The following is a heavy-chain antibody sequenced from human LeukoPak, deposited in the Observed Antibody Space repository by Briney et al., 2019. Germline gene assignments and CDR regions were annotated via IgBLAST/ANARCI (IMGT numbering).Heavy chain of an antibody. D-gene: IGHD3-10*01. CDR2: IGTAGDT. CDR3: ARGTPLGGMDV. V-gene: IGHV3-13*01. CDR1: GFTFSSYD. Sequence: PGGSLRLSCAASGFTFSSYDMHWVRQATGKGLEWVSAIGTAGDTYYPGSVKGRFTISRENAKNSLYLQMNSLRAGDTAVYYCARGTPLGGMDVWDQGTTVTVSS. J-gene: IGHJ6*02.